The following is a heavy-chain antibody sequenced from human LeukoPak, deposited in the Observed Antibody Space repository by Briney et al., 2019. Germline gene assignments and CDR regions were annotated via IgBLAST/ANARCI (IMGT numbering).Heavy chain of an antibody. Sequence: KSGGSLRLSCTASGFTFSNAGMNWVRQAPGKGLEWVGRIKTKSEGGTTDYAAPAKGRFTISRDNAKNSLYLQMNSLRAEDTALYYCVAVADYYYMDVWGKGTPVTISS. CDR1: GFTFSNAG. CDR3: VAVADYYYMDV. CDR2: IKTKSEGGTT. D-gene: IGHD6-19*01. J-gene: IGHJ6*03. V-gene: IGHV3-15*01.